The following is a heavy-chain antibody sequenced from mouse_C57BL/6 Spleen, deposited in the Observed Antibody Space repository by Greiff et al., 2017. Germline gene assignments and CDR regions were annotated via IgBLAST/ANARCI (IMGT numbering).Heavy chain of an antibody. CDR1: GFTFSSYG. Sequence: DVMLVESGGDLVKPGGSLKLSCAASGFTFSSYGMSWVRQTPDKRLEWVATISSGGSYTYYPDSVKGRFTISRDNAKNTLYLQMSSLKSEDTAMYYCARLDSSGFAYWGQGTLVTVSA. CDR2: ISSGGSYT. D-gene: IGHD3-2*01. J-gene: IGHJ3*01. CDR3: ARLDSSGFAY. V-gene: IGHV5-6*02.